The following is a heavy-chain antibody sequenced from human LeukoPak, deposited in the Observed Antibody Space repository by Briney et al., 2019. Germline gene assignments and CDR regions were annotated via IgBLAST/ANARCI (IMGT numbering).Heavy chain of an antibody. D-gene: IGHD6-6*01. CDR2: ISSSSSYI. J-gene: IGHJ4*02. CDR3: ARDRRAARPNFDY. V-gene: IGHV3-21*01. Sequence: GGSLRLSCAASGFTFSSYSMNWVRQAPGKGLEWVSSISSSSSYIYYADSVKARFTISRDNAKNSLYLQMNSLRAEDTAVYYCARDRRAARPNFDYWGQGTLVTVSS. CDR1: GFTFSSYS.